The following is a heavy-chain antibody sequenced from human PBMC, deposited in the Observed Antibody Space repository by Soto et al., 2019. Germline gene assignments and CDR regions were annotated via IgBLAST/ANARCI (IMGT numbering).Heavy chain of an antibody. V-gene: IGHV3-21*01. J-gene: IGHJ6*02. CDR2: ISSSSSYI. Sequence: GGSLRLSCAASGFTFSSYSMNWVRQAPGKGLEWVSSISSSSSYIYYADSVKGRFTISRDNAKNSLYLQMNSLRAEDTAVYYCARGSIVGYCSSTSCYDCGMHVSDQGPMVTVSS. D-gene: IGHD2-2*01. CDR3: ARGSIVGYCSSTSCYDCGMHV. CDR1: GFTFSSYS.